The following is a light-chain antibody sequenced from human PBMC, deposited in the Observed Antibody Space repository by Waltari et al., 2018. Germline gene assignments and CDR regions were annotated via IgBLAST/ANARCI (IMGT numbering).Light chain of an antibody. V-gene: IGKV3-11*01. CDR2: HAS. Sequence: EIVLTQSPATLSLSPGERATLSCRASQSVNNRLAWYQQKPGQAPRLLIYHASKRATGIPARFSGSGSGTDFTLTISSLEPEDFAVYYCQYRGHWPPGATFGPGTKVEIK. CDR3: QYRGHWPPGAT. J-gene: IGKJ3*01. CDR1: QSVNNR.